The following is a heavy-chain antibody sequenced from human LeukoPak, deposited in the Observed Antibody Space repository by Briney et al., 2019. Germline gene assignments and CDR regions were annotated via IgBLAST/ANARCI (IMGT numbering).Heavy chain of an antibody. V-gene: IGHV1-69*05. Sequence: SVKVSCKASGGTFSSYANGWVRQAPGQGLEWMGGIIPIFGTANYAQKFQGRVTITTDESTSTAYMELSSLRSEDTAVYYCASRYYDSSGYPIDYWGQGTLVTVSS. D-gene: IGHD3-22*01. CDR2: IIPIFGTA. CDR1: GGTFSSYA. CDR3: ASRYYDSSGYPIDY. J-gene: IGHJ4*02.